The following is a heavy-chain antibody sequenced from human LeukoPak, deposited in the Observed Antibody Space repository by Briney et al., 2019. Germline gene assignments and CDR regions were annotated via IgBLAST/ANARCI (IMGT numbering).Heavy chain of an antibody. Sequence: GGSLRLSCAASGFTFSSYWVSWVRQPPGKGLEWVANIKQDGSEKYYVDSVKGRFTISRDNAKNLLHLQMNSLRAEDTAVYYCARRYCSNGICYYYFDYWGQGTLVTVSS. J-gene: IGHJ4*02. CDR3: ARRYCSNGICYYYFDY. V-gene: IGHV3-7*01. D-gene: IGHD2-8*01. CDR1: GFTFSSYW. CDR2: IKQDGSEK.